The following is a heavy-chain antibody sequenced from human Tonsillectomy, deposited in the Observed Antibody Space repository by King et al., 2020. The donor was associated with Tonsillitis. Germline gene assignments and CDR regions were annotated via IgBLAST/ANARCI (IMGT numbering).Heavy chain of an antibody. V-gene: IGHV3-33*08. J-gene: IGHJ6*03. CDR3: ASSAGTFSYYYYMDV. CDR2: IWYDGNNK. CDR1: GFTFSSYG. D-gene: IGHD6-13*01. Sequence: VQLVESGGGVVQPGRSLRLSCAASGFTFSSYGMHWVRQAPGKGLEWVAFIWYDGNNKYYADSVKGRFTISRDNSENTLYLQMNSLRAEDTAVYYCASSAGTFSYYYYMDVWGQGTTVTVSS.